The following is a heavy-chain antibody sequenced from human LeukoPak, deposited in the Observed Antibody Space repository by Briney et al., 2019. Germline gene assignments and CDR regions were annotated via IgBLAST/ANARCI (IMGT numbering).Heavy chain of an antibody. CDR1: GFTFSSWG. J-gene: IGHJ4*02. Sequence: PGGSLRLSCAASGFTFSSWGMHWVRQAPGKGLEWVAVIWYDGSNKYYADSVKGRFTISRDNSKNTLYLQMISLRAEDTAVYDCAKDVTTGTLALDYWGQGTLVTVSS. V-gene: IGHV3-33*06. D-gene: IGHD1-1*01. CDR3: AKDVTTGTLALDY. CDR2: IWYDGSNK.